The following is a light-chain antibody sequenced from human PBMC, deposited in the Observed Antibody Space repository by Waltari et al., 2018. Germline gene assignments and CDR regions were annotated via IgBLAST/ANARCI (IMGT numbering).Light chain of an antibody. CDR1: SLRSYY. J-gene: IGLJ2*01. Sequence: SELTQDPAVSVALGQTARITCQGDSLRSYYASWYQQKPGQASVLVIYGKNNRPSGLPDRFSGSSSGNTASLTITGAQAEDEADYYCNSRDSSGNHLVFGGGTKLTVL. CDR2: GKN. CDR3: NSRDSSGNHLV. V-gene: IGLV3-19*01.